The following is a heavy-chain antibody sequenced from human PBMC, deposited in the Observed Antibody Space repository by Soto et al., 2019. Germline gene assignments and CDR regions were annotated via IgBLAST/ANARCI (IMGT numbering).Heavy chain of an antibody. V-gene: IGHV4-4*02. D-gene: IGHD2-15*01. CDR2: IYHSGST. Sequence: SATLSLTCAVSGGSISSSNWWSWVRQPPGKGLEWIGEIYHSGSTNYNPSLKSRVTISVDKSKNQFSLKLSSVTAADTAVYYCARVVVVVAATFDYWGQGTLVTVSS. CDR3: ARVVVVVAATFDY. J-gene: IGHJ4*02. CDR1: GGSISSSNW.